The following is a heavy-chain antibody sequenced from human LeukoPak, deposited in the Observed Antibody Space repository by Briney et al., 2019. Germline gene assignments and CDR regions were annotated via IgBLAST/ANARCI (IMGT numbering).Heavy chain of an antibody. CDR3: ARDQGGYNSYWGYYYYYYMDV. Sequence: GGSLRLSCAASGFTFSSYAMHWVRQAPGKGLEWVAVISYDGSNKYYADSVKGRFTISRDNSKNTLYLQMKSLRAEDTAVYYCARDQGGYNSYWGYYYYYYMDVWGKGTTVTVSS. CDR2: ISYDGSNK. V-gene: IGHV3-30*04. J-gene: IGHJ6*03. D-gene: IGHD5-24*01. CDR1: GFTFSSYA.